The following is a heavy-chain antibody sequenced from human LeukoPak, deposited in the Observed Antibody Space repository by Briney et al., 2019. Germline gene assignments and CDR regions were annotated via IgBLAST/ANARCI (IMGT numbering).Heavy chain of an antibody. CDR3: ARDRRGIVVAIDY. CDR2: IKQDGSEK. D-gene: IGHD3-22*01. V-gene: IGHV3-7*01. Sequence: GGSLRLSCAASGFTFSSYWMSWVRQAPGKGLEWVANIKQDGSEKYYVDSVKGRFTISRDNAKNSLYLQMNSLRAEDTAVYYCARDRRGIVVAIDYWGQGTLVTVSS. J-gene: IGHJ4*02. CDR1: GFTFSSYW.